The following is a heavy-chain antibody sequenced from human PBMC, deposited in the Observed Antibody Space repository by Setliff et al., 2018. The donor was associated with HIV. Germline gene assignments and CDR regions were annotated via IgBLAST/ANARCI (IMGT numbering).Heavy chain of an antibody. CDR3: ARAPPGIQNDAFDV. Sequence: SETLSLTCAVYGGSFSGYYWSWIRQPPGKGLEWIGEINHSGSTAYNPSLKSRVTISVDTSKNQFSLQLTSVTAADTAVYYCARAPPGIQNDAFDVWGQGTMVTVSS. CDR1: GGSFSGYY. CDR2: INHSGST. J-gene: IGHJ3*01. V-gene: IGHV4-34*01.